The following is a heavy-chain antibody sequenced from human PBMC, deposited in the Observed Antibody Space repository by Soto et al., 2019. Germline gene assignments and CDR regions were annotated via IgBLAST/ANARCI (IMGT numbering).Heavy chain of an antibody. CDR3: ARKAVGATSDFDY. D-gene: IGHD1-26*01. Sequence: QVQLVQSGAEVKKPGSSVKVSSKASGGTFSSYTISWVRQAPGQGLEWMGRINPILSIPNYAQKFQGRVTIPADKSTSTAYMELSSLRSEDTAVYYCARKAVGATSDFDYWGQGTLVTVSS. CDR2: INPILSIP. V-gene: IGHV1-69*02. J-gene: IGHJ4*02. CDR1: GGTFSSYT.